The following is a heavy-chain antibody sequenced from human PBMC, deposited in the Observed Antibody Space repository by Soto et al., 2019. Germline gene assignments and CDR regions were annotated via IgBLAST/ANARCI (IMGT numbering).Heavy chain of an antibody. Sequence: SETLSLTCAVSGGSISSGGYSWSWIRQPPGKGLEWIGYIYYSGSTYYNPSLTSRVTISIDRSKNQFSLKLTSVTAADTAMYYCASARVYYYGLDVWGQGTTVTVSS. J-gene: IGHJ6*02. CDR2: IYYSGST. CDR1: GGSISSGGYS. CDR3: ASARVYYYGLDV. V-gene: IGHV4-30-2*01.